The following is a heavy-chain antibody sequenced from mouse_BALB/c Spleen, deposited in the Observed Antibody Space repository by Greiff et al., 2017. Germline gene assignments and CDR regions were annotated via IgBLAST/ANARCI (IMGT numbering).Heavy chain of an antibody. CDR2: IRNKANGYTT. J-gene: IGHJ2*01. CDR1: GFTFTDYY. V-gene: IGHV7-3*02. D-gene: IGHD2-14*01. Sequence: DVMLVESGGGLVQPGGSLRLSCATSGFTFTDYYMSWVRQPPGKALEWLGFIRNKANGYTTEYSASVKGRFTISRDNSQSILYLQMNTLRAEDSATYYCARDSRYDEVYYFDYWGQGTTLTVSS. CDR3: ARDSRYDEVYYFDY.